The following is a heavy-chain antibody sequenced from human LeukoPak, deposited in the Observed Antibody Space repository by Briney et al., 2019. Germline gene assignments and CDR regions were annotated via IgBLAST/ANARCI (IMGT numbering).Heavy chain of an antibody. J-gene: IGHJ4*02. CDR2: TYYRSKWYN. V-gene: IGHV6-1*01. CDR1: GDSVSSNSAA. CDR3: AGGTGVFDY. D-gene: IGHD7-27*01. Sequence: SQTLSLTCAISGDSVSSNSAAWNWFRQSPSRGLEWLGRTYYRSKWYNDYAVSVKSRTTINPDTSKNQISLQLNSVTPEDTAVYYCAGGTGVFDYWGQGTLVTVSS.